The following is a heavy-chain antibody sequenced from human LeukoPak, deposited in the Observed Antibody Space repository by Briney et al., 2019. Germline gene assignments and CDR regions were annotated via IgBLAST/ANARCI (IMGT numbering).Heavy chain of an antibody. CDR3: ARVMVGLLRPAEYFQH. Sequence: PSETLSLTCTVSGGSISSSSYYWGWIRQPPGKGLEWIGSIYYSGSTYYNPSLKSRVTISVDTSKNQFSLKLSSVTAADTAVYYCARVMVGLLRPAEYFQHWGQGTLVTVSS. CDR2: IYYSGST. J-gene: IGHJ1*01. D-gene: IGHD3-22*01. CDR1: GGSISSSSYY. V-gene: IGHV4-39*07.